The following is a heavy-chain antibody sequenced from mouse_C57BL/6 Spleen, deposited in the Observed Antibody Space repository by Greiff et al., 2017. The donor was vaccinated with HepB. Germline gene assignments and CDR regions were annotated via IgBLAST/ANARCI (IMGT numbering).Heavy chain of an antibody. CDR1: GYTFTDYY. CDR3: ARDYYYGSRYWYFDV. D-gene: IGHD1-1*01. Sequence: VQLVESGPELVKPGASVKISCKASGYTFTDYYINWVKQRPGQGLEWIGNINPSNGGTNYNEKFKSKATLTVDKSSSTAYMQLSSLTSEDSAVYYCARDYYYGSRYWYFDVWGTGTTVTVSS. CDR2: INPSNGGT. V-gene: IGHV1-53*01. J-gene: IGHJ1*03.